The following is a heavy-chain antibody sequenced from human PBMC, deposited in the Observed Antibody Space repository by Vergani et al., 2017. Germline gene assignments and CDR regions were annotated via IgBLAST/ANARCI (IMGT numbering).Heavy chain of an antibody. CDR2: ISASGNA. CDR1: GGSISAGYYF. V-gene: IGHV4-61*02. J-gene: IGHJ3*01. D-gene: IGHD2-15*01. Sequence: QVQLQASGPGRVKPSQTLSLTCTMSGGSISAGYYFWSWIRQPAGKGLEWLGHISASGNASHSPSLKTRVSMSVDPSKNPFFLQVPSVTAADTAIYFCARRSGGYYSGGKVHPLRTAFDVWGHGTVVTVSS. CDR3: ARRSGGYYSGGKVHPLRTAFDV.